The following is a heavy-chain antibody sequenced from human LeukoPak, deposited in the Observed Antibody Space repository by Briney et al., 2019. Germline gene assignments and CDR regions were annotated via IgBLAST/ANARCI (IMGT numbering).Heavy chain of an antibody. CDR2: IYYSGST. D-gene: IGHD3-3*01. J-gene: IGHJ4*02. V-gene: IGHV4-39*01. CDR3: ARQAGVTIFGVVIQTVDY. Sequence: SETLSLTCTVSGGSISSSSYYWGWIRQPPGKGLEWIGSIYYSGSTYYNPSLKSRVTMSVDTSKNQFSLKLSSVTAADTAVYYCARQAGVTIFGVVIQTVDYWGQGTLVTVSS. CDR1: GGSISSSSYY.